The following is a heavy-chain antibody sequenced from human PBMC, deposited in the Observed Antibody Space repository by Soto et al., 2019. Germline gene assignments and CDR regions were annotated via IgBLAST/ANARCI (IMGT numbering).Heavy chain of an antibody. CDR3: ARGRRWHYFDY. Sequence: QVQLQQWGAGLLKPSETLSLTCAVYGGSFSGYYWSWIRQPPGKGLEWIGEINHSGSTNYNPSLKSRVTISVDTSKNQFSLKRSSVTAADTAVYYCARGRRWHYFDYWGQGTLVTVSS. V-gene: IGHV4-34*01. J-gene: IGHJ4*02. D-gene: IGHD4-17*01. CDR2: INHSGST. CDR1: GGSFSGYY.